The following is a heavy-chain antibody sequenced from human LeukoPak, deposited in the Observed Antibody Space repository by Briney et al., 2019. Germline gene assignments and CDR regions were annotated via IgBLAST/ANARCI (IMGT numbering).Heavy chain of an antibody. CDR2: IRYDGSNK. V-gene: IGHV3-30*02. D-gene: IGHD3-16*01. CDR3: AKGLRTGVGPYMGYHYYMDV. CDR1: GFTFSSYG. J-gene: IGHJ6*03. Sequence: GGSLRLSCAASGFTFSSYGMHWVRQAPGKGLEWVAFIRYDGSNKYYADSVKGRLTISRDNSYNTVSLQMNSLRDEDTGVYFCAKGLRTGVGPYMGYHYYMDVWGKGATVTVSS.